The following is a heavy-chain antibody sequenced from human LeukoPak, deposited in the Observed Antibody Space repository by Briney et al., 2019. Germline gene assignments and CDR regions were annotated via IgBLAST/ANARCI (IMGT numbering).Heavy chain of an antibody. Sequence: ASVKVSCKVSGYTLTELSMHWVRQAPGKGLEWMGGFDPEDGETIYAQKFQGRVTMTEDTSTDTAYMELSSLRSEDTAVYYCAYLRRVGATSPASTEYFQHWGQGTLVTVSS. J-gene: IGHJ1*01. V-gene: IGHV1-24*01. D-gene: IGHD1-26*01. CDR3: AYLRRVGATSPASTEYFQH. CDR1: GYTLTELS. CDR2: FDPEDGET.